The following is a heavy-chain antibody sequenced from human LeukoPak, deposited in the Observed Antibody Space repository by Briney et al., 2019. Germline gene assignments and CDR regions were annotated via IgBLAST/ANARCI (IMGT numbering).Heavy chain of an antibody. CDR1: GDSISTSNSY. CDR3: ASLWFGESFDY. D-gene: IGHD3-10*01. Sequence: SETLSLTCTVSGDSISTSNSYWGWIRQPPGKGLEWIGSIYYSGNTYYNASLKSRVTISVDTSKNQFSLKLTSVTAADTAVYYCASLWFGESFDYWGQGTLVTVSS. V-gene: IGHV4-39*01. CDR2: IYYSGNT. J-gene: IGHJ4*02.